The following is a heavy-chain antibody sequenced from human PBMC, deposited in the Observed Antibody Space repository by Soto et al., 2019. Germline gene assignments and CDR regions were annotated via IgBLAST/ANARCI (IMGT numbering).Heavy chain of an antibody. CDR2: INHSGST. CDR3: ARGFSSSPDILTGLYYFDY. V-gene: IGHV4-34*01. J-gene: IGHJ4*02. D-gene: IGHD3-9*01. Sequence: SETLSLTCAVYGGSFSGYYWSWIRQPPGKGLEWIGEINHSGSTNYNPSLKSRVTISVDTSKNQFSLKLSSVTAADTAVYYCARGFSSSPDILTGLYYFDYWGQGTLVTVSS. CDR1: GGSFSGYY.